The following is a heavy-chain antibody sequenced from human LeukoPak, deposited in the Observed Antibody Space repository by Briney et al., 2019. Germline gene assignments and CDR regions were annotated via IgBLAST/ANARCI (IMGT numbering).Heavy chain of an antibody. CDR2: INAGNGNT. V-gene: IGHV1-3*01. J-gene: IGHJ4*02. CDR3: ARLKGYCSGGSCYRLQYYFDY. D-gene: IGHD2-15*01. Sequence: GASVKVSCKASGYTFTSYAMHWVRQAPGQRLEWMGWINAGNGNTKYSQKFQGRVTITRDTSASTAYMELSSLRSEDTAVYYCARLKGYCSGGSCYRLQYYFDYWGQGTLVTVSS. CDR1: GYTFTSYA.